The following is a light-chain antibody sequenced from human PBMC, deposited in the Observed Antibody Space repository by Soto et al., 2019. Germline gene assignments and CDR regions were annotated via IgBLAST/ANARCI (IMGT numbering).Light chain of an antibody. J-gene: IGLJ1*01. CDR2: DVS. V-gene: IGLV2-14*03. Sequence: QSALTQPASVSGSPGQSITISCTGTSSDIGGYNYVSWYQQLPGKVPKLIIYDVSNRPSGVSDRFSGSKSGNAASLTISGLQAGDEADYYCSSYTSTSTLYVFGTGTKLT. CDR1: SSDIGGYNY. CDR3: SSYTSTSTLYV.